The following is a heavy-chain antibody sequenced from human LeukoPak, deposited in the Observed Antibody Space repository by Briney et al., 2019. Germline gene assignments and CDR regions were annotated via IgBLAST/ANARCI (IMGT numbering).Heavy chain of an antibody. J-gene: IGHJ6*03. CDR2: ISAYNGNT. CDR3: ARATPGYSSPGYYYYMDV. V-gene: IGHV1-18*01. Sequence: ASVKVSCKASGYTFTSYGISWARQAPGQGLEWMGWISAYNGNTNYAQKLQGRVTMTTDTSTSTAYMELRSLRSDDTAVYYCARATPGYSSPGYYYYMDVWGKGTTVTVSS. CDR1: GYTFTSYG. D-gene: IGHD3-9*01.